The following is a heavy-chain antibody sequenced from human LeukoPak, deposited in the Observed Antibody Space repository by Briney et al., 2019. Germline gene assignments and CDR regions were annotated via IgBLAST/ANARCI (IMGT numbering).Heavy chain of an antibody. CDR3: ARRVEVRGVINERLYYFDY. CDR2: IYYSVST. Sequence: SETLPLTCTISGGSISSSSYYWGWIRQPPGKGLEWIADIYYSVSTYYNPSLKSRVTISADTSKNQFSLKLSSVTAADTAVYYCARRVEVRGVINERLYYFDYWGQGTLVTVST. D-gene: IGHD3-10*01. J-gene: IGHJ4*02. CDR1: GGSISSSSYY. V-gene: IGHV4-39*01.